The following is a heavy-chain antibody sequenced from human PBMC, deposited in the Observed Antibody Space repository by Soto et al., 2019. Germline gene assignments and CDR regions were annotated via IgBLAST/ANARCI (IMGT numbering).Heavy chain of an antibody. CDR3: ARNRGGGLYFDY. V-gene: IGHV4-39*01. D-gene: IGHD3-16*01. CDR1: GGSISSSSYY. J-gene: IGHJ4*02. CDR2: IYYSGST. Sequence: SETLSLTCTVSGGSISSSSYYWGWIRQPPGKGLEWIGSIYYSGSTYYNPSLKSRVTISVDTSKNQFSLKLTSVTAADTAVYYCARNRGGGLYFDYWGQGTLVTVSS.